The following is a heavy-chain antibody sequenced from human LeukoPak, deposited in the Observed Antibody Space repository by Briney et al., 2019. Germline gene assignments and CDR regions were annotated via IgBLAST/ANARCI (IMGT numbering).Heavy chain of an antibody. V-gene: IGHV1-18*01. CDR2: ISAYNDNT. CDR1: GYTFTSYG. D-gene: IGHD3-22*01. J-gene: IGHJ4*02. Sequence: ASVRVSCKASGYTFTSYGISWVRQAPGQGLEWMGWISAYNDNTNYAQKLQGRVTMTTDTSTSTAYMELRSLRSDDTAVYYCARGRSTYYYDSSGYYPPDYWGQGTLVTVSS. CDR3: ARGRSTYYYDSSGYYPPDY.